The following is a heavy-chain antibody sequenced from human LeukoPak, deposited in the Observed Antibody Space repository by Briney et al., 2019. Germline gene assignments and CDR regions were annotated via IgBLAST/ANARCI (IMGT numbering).Heavy chain of an antibody. CDR2: IYTSGST. D-gene: IGHD5-18*01. V-gene: IGHV4-4*07. CDR3: ARDVGGYNYGYSLDY. CDR1: GGSISSYY. Sequence: MSSETLSLTCTVSGGSISSYYWNWIRQPAGKGLEWIGRIYTSGSTSYNSSLKSRVTMSVDTFKNQFSLKLSSVTAADTAVYYCARDVGGYNYGYSLDYWGQGTLVSVSS. J-gene: IGHJ4*02.